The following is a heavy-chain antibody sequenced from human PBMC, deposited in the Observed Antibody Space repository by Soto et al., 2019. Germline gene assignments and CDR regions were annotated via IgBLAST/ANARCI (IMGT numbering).Heavy chain of an antibody. J-gene: IGHJ6*02. CDR1: GFSLSTSGVG. D-gene: IGHD2-15*01. CDR3: AYQPSSGGSRCWFSFYCMDV. CDR2: IYWDADK. Sequence: QITLKESGPTLVKPTQTITLNCTFSGFSLSTSGVGVAWIRQPPGKALEWLALIYWDADKRYRPSLESRLTITTETSKNRGVLTMTNMDSVDTDTYSCAYQPSSGGSRCWFSFYCMDVWGLGTTVTVSS. V-gene: IGHV2-5*02.